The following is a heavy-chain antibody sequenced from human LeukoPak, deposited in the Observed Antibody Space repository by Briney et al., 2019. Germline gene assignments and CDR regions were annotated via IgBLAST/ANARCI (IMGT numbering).Heavy chain of an antibody. CDR1: GGSISSSSYY. D-gene: IGHD2-15*01. CDR2: IYYSGST. J-gene: IGHJ5*02. V-gene: IGHV4-39*01. Sequence: SETLSLTCTVSGGSISSSSYYWGWIRQPPGKGLEWIGSIYYSGSTYYNPSLKSRVTISVDTSKNQFSLKLNSVTAADTALYYCARHRRSSRGVVVITATPGWFDPWGQGTLVTVSS. CDR3: ARHRRSSRGVVVITATPGWFDP.